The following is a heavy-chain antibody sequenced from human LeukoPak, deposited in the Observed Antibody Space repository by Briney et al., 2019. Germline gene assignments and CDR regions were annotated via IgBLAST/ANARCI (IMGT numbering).Heavy chain of an antibody. CDR2: IYHSGST. D-gene: IGHD3-3*01. J-gene: IGHJ4*02. V-gene: IGHV4-38-2*02. CDR1: GYSISSGYY. Sequence: SETLSLTCTVSGYSISSGYYWGWIRQPPGKGLAWIGSIYHSGSTYYNPSLKSRVTISVDTSKNQFSLKLSSVTAADTAVYYCARVDFGVLGTYYFDYWGQGTLVTVSS. CDR3: ARVDFGVLGTYYFDY.